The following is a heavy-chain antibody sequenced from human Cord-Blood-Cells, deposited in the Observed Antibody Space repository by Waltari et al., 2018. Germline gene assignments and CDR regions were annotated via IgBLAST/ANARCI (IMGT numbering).Heavy chain of an antibody. V-gene: IGHV3-33*01. CDR2: VRDNGSNK. CDR3: ARGEEVDC. Sequence: QVQLVESGGAVVQPGRSLRLSCAASGFTSSTYGMHWVRQAPGKGWGWVELVRDNGSNKYDAESVKGRYTSSRENSKNRLYLKMTITGAEDTAVYFCARGEEVDCWGQGTLVTVSS. CDR1: GFTSSTYG. D-gene: IGHD1-26*01. J-gene: IGHJ4*02.